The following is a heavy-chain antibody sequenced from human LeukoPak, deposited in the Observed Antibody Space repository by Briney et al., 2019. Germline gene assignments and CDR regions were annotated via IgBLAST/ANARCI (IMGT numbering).Heavy chain of an antibody. CDR2: ISYSGYT. Sequence: SETLSLTCTVSGGSISSYYWSWIRQPPGKGLEWIGFISYSGYTNYNPSLQSRVTISIDTPKNQFSLKLRSVTAADTAVYYCARGASAYDQLDYWGQGTLVTVSS. CDR3: ARGASAYDQLDY. D-gene: IGHD5-12*01. J-gene: IGHJ4*02. V-gene: IGHV4-59*01. CDR1: GGSISSYY.